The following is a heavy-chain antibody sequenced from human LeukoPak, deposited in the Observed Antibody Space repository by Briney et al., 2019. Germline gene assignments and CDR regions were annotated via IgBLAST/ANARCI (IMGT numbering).Heavy chain of an antibody. Sequence: GGSLRLSCAASGFIFSGYSMSWVRQAPGKGLEWVSVIYSGADTYYADSVKGRFTISRHSSQNTVYLQMNSLRAEDTAVYYCARAQYCSGGSCYSRALGSWGQGTLVTVSS. CDR3: ARAQYCSGGSCYSRALGS. CDR1: GFIFSGYS. J-gene: IGHJ5*02. CDR2: IYSGADT. V-gene: IGHV3-53*04. D-gene: IGHD2-15*01.